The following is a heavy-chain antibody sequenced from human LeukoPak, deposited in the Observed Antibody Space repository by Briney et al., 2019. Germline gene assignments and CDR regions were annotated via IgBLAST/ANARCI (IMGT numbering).Heavy chain of an antibody. CDR1: GFSFSSYA. J-gene: IGHJ1*01. CDR3: AREGGISRGYSYGH. V-gene: IGHV3-30*04. D-gene: IGHD5-18*01. Sequence: GGSLRLSCAASGFSFSSYAMHWVRQAPGKGLEWVAAIPSDGNNKKYADSVKGRFTISRDNSKSTLFLQMNSLRADDTAVYYCAREGGISRGYSYGHCGQGILVTVSS. CDR2: IPSDGNNK.